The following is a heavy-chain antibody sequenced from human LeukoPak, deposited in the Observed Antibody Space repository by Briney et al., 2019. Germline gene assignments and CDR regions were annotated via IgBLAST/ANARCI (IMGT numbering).Heavy chain of an antibody. D-gene: IGHD3-10*01. Sequence: PSETLSLTCTVSGGSISSYYWSWIRQPAGKGLEWIGRIYTSGSTNYNPSLKSRVTMSVDTSKNQFSLKLSSVTAADTAVYYCARVKGSLVRGSLTYYYYYMDVWGKGTTVTISS. J-gene: IGHJ6*03. V-gene: IGHV4-4*07. CDR2: IYTSGST. CDR3: ARVKGSLVRGSLTYYYYYMDV. CDR1: GGSISSYY.